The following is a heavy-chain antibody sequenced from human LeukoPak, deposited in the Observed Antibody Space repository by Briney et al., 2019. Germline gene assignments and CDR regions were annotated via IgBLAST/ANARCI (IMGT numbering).Heavy chain of an antibody. Sequence: SETLSLTCSVSGGSLSTNYWSWIRQPAGKGLEWIGRNYISGSTNYNASLKRRVTMSVDTAKNQFSLKLRSVTAADTAVYYCARDDGLSDWFDPWGQGILVTVSS. CDR3: ARDDGLSDWFDP. CDR2: NYISGST. V-gene: IGHV4-4*07. J-gene: IGHJ5*02. D-gene: IGHD6-25*01. CDR1: GGSLSTNY.